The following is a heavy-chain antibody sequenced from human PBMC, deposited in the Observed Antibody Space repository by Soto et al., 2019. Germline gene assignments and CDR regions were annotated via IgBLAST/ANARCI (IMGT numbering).Heavy chain of an antibody. Sequence: PAETLSLTCTVSGGSIRSYCWTWIRQPPGEGLEWIGCIYYSGSTYYNPSLKSRVTISVDTSKNQFSLKLSSVTAADTAVYYCARHFVSLDDYGDYGTVDYYYYYMDVWGKGTTVTVSS. CDR2: IYYSGST. J-gene: IGHJ6*03. CDR1: GGSIRSYC. CDR3: ARHFVSLDDYGDYGTVDYYYYYMDV. D-gene: IGHD4-17*01. V-gene: IGHV4-59*04.